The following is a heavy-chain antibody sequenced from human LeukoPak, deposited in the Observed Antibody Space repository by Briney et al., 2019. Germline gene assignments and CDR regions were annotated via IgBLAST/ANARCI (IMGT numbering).Heavy chain of an antibody. J-gene: IGHJ4*02. D-gene: IGHD6-6*01. CDR1: GGSISSGGYY. CDR2: IYYSGST. Sequence: PSETLSLTCTVSGGSISSGGYYWSWIRQHPGKGLEWIGYIYYSGSTYYNPPLKSRVTISVDTSKNQFSLKLSSVTAADTAVYYCARGRQLAECDYWGQGTLVTVSS. CDR3: ARGRQLAECDY. V-gene: IGHV4-31*03.